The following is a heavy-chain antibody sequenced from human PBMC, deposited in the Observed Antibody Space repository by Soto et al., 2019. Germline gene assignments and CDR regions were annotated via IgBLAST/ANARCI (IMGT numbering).Heavy chain of an antibody. CDR2: ISGSGGST. CDR1: GFTFSSYV. Sequence: PGGSLRLSCAASGFTFSSYVMSWVRQAPGKGLEWVSAISGSGGSTYYADSVKGRFTISRDNSKNTLYLQMNSLRAEDTAVYYCAKDPVNLAGLLYYFDYWGQGTLVTVSS. D-gene: IGHD6-19*01. J-gene: IGHJ4*02. CDR3: AKDPVNLAGLLYYFDY. V-gene: IGHV3-23*01.